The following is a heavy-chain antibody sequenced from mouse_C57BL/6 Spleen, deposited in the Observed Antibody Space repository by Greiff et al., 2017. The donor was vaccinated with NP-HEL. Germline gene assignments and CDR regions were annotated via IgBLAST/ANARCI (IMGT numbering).Heavy chain of an antibody. CDR1: GFTFSSYA. J-gene: IGHJ4*01. Sequence: EVMLVESGGGLVKPGGSLKLSCAASGFTFSSYAMSWVRQTPEKRLEWVATISDGGSYTYYPDNVKGRFTISRDNAKNNLYLQMSHLKSEDTAMYYCAAMPTGYAMDYWGQGTSVTVSS. CDR3: AAMPTGYAMDY. V-gene: IGHV5-4*03. CDR2: ISDGGSYT.